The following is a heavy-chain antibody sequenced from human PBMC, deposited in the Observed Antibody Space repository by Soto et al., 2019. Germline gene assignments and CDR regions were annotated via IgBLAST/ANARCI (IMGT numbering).Heavy chain of an antibody. Sequence: QVQLVESGGGVVQPGRSLRLSCAASGFTFSSYAMHWVRQAPGKGLEWVAVISYDGSNKYYADSVKGRFTIPRDNSKNTLYLQMNSLRAEDTAVYYCARDGVDIVATIQLDYWGQGTLVTVSS. D-gene: IGHD5-12*01. CDR3: ARDGVDIVATIQLDY. CDR2: ISYDGSNK. J-gene: IGHJ4*02. CDR1: GFTFSSYA. V-gene: IGHV3-30-3*01.